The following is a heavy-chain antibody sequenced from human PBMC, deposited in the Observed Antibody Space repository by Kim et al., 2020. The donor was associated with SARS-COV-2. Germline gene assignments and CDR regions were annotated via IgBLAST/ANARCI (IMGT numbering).Heavy chain of an antibody. Sequence: PSFQGQVTISADKSISTAYLQWSSLKASDTAMYYCARALYGSGSTWAFDIWGQGTMVTVSS. V-gene: IGHV5-51*01. D-gene: IGHD3-10*01. CDR3: ARALYGSGSTWAFDI. J-gene: IGHJ3*02.